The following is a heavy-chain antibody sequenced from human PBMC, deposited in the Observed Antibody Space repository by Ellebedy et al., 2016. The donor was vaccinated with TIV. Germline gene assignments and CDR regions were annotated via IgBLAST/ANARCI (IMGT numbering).Heavy chain of an antibody. V-gene: IGHV1-8*01. J-gene: IGHJ5*02. CDR3: ARGPLIGYCSSTSCYQHGS. CDR2: MNPNSGNT. D-gene: IGHD2-2*01. Sequence: ASVKVSXXASGYTFTSYDINWVRQATGQGFEWMGWMNPNSGNTGYAQKFQGRVTMTRNTSISTAYMELSSLRSEDTAVYYCARGPLIGYCSSTSCYQHGSWGQGTLVTVSS. CDR1: GYTFTSYD.